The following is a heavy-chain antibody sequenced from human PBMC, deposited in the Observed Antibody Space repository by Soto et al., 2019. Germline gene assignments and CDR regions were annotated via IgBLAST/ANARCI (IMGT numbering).Heavy chain of an antibody. CDR3: ARTRGYYYYYGMDV. D-gene: IGHD1-26*01. CDR2: IWYDGSNK. Sequence: PGGSLRLSCAASGFTFSSYGMHWVRQAPGKGLEWVAVIWYDGSNKYYADSVKGRFTISRDNSKNTLYLQMNSLRAEDTAVYYCARTRGYYYYYGMDVWGQGTTVTVS. CDR1: GFTFSSYG. V-gene: IGHV3-33*01. J-gene: IGHJ6*02.